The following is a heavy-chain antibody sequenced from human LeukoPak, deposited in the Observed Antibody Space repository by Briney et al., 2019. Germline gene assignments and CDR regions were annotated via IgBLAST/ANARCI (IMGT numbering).Heavy chain of an antibody. CDR2: ISGSSSAI. CDR3: ARGEKATIPY. V-gene: IGHV3-48*02. D-gene: IGHD5-24*01. CDR1: GFTFSPYS. Sequence: PGGSQRLSCAASGFTFSPYSMNWVRQAPGKGLEWVSYISGSSSAIYYADSVKGRFTISRDNAKNSLYLQVNSLRDEDTAVYYCARGEKATIPYWGQGTLVTVSS. J-gene: IGHJ4*02.